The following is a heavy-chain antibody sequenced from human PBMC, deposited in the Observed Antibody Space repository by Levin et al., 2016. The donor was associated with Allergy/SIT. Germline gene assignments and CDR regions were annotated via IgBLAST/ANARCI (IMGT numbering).Heavy chain of an antibody. Sequence: WIRQPPGKGLEWVSYISSSSSTIYYADSVKGRFTISRDNAKNSLYLQMNSLRAEDTAVYYCARDDYYYSSGLDYWGQGTLVTVSS. CDR2: ISSSSSTI. D-gene: IGHD3-22*01. V-gene: IGHV3-48*01. CDR3: ARDDYYYSSGLDY. J-gene: IGHJ4*02.